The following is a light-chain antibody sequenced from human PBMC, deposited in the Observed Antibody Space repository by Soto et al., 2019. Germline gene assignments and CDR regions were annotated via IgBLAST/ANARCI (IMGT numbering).Light chain of an antibody. CDR2: EVS. CDR3: SSFERSGTYV. V-gene: IGLV2-14*03. Sequence: QSALTQPASVSGSPGQSITISCTGTSSDVGNSNYVSWYQQHPGKAPRLILYEVSIRPSGVSTRFSGSKSGNTASLTISGLQDEDEADYHCSSFERSGTYVFGTGTKLTVL. CDR1: SSDVGNSNY. J-gene: IGLJ1*01.